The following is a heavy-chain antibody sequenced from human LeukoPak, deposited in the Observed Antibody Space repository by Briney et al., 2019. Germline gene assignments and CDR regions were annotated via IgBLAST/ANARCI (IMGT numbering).Heavy chain of an antibody. V-gene: IGHV3-53*05. D-gene: IGHD3-22*01. J-gene: IGHJ4*02. CDR3: ARGAPTYYYDSREWGVFDY. CDR1: GFTVSSNY. CDR2: IYSGGST. Sequence: PGGSLRLSCAASGFTVSSNYMSWVRQAPGKGLEWVSVIYSGGSTYYADSVKGRFTISRDNSKNTLYLQMNSLRAEDTAVYYCARGAPTYYYDSREWGVFDYWGQGTLVTVSS.